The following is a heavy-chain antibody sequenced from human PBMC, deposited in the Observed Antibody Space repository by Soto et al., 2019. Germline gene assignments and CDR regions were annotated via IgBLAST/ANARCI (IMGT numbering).Heavy chain of an antibody. CDR1: GFTLSSYA. J-gene: IGHJ2*01. V-gene: IGHV3-23*01. CDR3: AKRTGIVKSIAAHSYWYFDL. CDR2: IRGSGGST. Sequence: EVQLLESGGGLVQPGGSLRLSCAASGFTLSSYAKSWVRQAPGMGLEWVSAIRGSGGSTYYADSVKGRFTISRDNSKNTLYLQMNSLRAEDTAVYYCAKRTGIVKSIAAHSYWYFDLWGRGTLVTVSS. D-gene: IGHD6-6*01.